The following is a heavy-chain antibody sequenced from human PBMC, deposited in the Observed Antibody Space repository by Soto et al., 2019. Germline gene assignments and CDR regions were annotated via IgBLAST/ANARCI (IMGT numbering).Heavy chain of an antibody. D-gene: IGHD1-26*01. V-gene: IGHV3-74*01. Sequence: EERLVESGGGSVQPGGSLRLSCAASRFTFSSYWMYWVRQAPGKGLVLVSRINSDGSSTRYADSVKGRFSISRDNSKSTLYLQMNTLRAEDTAVYYCARRREGYYYGLDVWGQGTTVTVSS. CDR1: RFTFSSYW. J-gene: IGHJ6*02. CDR3: ARRREGYYYGLDV. CDR2: INSDGSST.